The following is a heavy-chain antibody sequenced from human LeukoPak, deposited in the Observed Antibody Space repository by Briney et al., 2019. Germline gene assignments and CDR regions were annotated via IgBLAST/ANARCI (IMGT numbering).Heavy chain of an antibody. J-gene: IGHJ5*02. CDR2: IYYSGST. CDR1: GGSISSGGYY. CDR3: ARGGYGDPRGNWFDP. Sequence: NPSQTLSLTCTVSGGSISSGGYYWSWIRQHPGKGLEWIGYIYYSGSTYYNPSLKSRVTISVDTSKNQFSLKLSSVTAADTAVYYCARGGYGDPRGNWFDPWGQGTLVTVS. D-gene: IGHD4-17*01. V-gene: IGHV4-31*03.